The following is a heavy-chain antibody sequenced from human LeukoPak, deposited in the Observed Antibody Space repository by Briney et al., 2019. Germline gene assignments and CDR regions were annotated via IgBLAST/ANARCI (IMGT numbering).Heavy chain of an antibody. J-gene: IGHJ4*02. V-gene: IGHV3-30*02. CDR1: GFLFGSYG. Sequence: GGSLRLSCATSGFLFGSYGMHWVRQAPGKGLEGVAFIRYEGDIAHYADSVEGRFIISRDNSTHTLYLQMNSLRVEDTSVYYCAKLRRGEWRGRIDSWGQGTLVTVSS. CDR3: AKLRRGEWRGRIDS. D-gene: IGHD3-16*01. CDR2: IRYEGDIA.